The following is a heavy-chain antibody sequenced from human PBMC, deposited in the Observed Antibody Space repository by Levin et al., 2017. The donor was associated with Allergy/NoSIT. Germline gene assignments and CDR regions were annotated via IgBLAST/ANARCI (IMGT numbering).Heavy chain of an antibody. CDR1: GGSISSSSYY. Sequence: MSSETLSLTCTVSGGSISSSSYYWGWIRQPPGKGLEWIGTIFYTEDTSYNPSLKSRVTMSLDTSQNHFSLKLSSVTATDTAKYFCASRDCSGGGCASSGEFFHHWGQGTLVPVSS. D-gene: IGHD2-15*01. CDR2: IFYTEDT. J-gene: IGHJ1*01. CDR3: ASRDCSGGGCASSGEFFHH. V-gene: IGHV4-39*02.